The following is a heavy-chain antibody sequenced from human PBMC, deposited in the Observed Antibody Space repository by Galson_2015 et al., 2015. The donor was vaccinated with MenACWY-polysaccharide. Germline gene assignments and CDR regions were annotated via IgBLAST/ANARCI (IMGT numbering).Heavy chain of an antibody. CDR2: IKKDGSEK. Sequence: SLRLSCAVSGFTFKNYWMSWVRQAPGKGLEWVANIKKDGSEKYCVDSVKGRFTISRDNGRSSLYLQMNGLRAEDTAVYYCARHQPRIDAFDMWGQGTMVTVSS. CDR1: GFTFKNYW. J-gene: IGHJ3*02. D-gene: IGHD2-15*01. V-gene: IGHV3-7*01. CDR3: ARHQPRIDAFDM.